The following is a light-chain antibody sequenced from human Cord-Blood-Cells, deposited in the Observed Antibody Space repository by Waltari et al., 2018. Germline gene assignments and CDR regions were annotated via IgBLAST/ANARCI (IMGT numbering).Light chain of an antibody. CDR3: QQRSNWIT. CDR2: DAS. CDR1: QSVSSY. J-gene: IGKJ5*01. Sequence: EIVLTQSQATLSLSPGERDTLSCSASQSVSSYLAWYQQKPGQAPRLLIYDASNRATGIPAMFSGSGSGTDFTLTISSLEPEDFAVYYCQQRSNWITFGQGTRLEIK. V-gene: IGKV3-11*01.